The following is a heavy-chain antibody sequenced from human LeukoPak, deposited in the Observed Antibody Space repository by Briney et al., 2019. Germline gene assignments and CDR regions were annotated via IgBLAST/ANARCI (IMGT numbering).Heavy chain of an antibody. CDR1: GGSISSSSYY. CDR3: ARDSTNYYGSGSYNVYNWLDP. Sequence: KPSETLSLTCTVSGGSISSSSYYWGWIRQPPGKGLEWIGSIYYSGSTYYNPSLKSRVTISVDTSKNQFSLKLSSVTAADTAVYYCARDSTNYYGSGSYNVYNWLDPWGQGTLVTVSS. J-gene: IGHJ5*02. V-gene: IGHV4-39*07. D-gene: IGHD3-10*01. CDR2: IYYSGST.